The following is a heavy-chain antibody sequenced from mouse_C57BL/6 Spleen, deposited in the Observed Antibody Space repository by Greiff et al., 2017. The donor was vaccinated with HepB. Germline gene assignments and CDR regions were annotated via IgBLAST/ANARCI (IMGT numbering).Heavy chain of an antibody. D-gene: IGHD1-1*01. CDR1: GYAFSSSW. CDR2: IYPGDGDT. V-gene: IGHV1-82*01. Sequence: QVQLQQSGPELVKPGASVKISCKASGYAFSSSWMNWVKQRPGKGLEWIGRIYPGDGDTNYNGKFKGKATLTADKSSSTAYMQLSSLTSEDSAVYCCAREGNDDGSQYYYAMDYWGQGTSVTVSS. J-gene: IGHJ4*01. CDR3: AREGNDDGSQYYYAMDY.